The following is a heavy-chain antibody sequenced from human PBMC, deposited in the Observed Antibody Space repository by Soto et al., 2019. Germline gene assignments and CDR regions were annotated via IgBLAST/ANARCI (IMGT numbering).Heavy chain of an antibody. CDR3: AKGGGSGSYYLGYMDV. D-gene: IGHD3-10*01. CDR2: ISGSGGST. V-gene: IGHV3-23*01. J-gene: IGHJ6*03. CDR1: GFTFNNYA. Sequence: EVQLLESGGGLVQPGGSLRLSCAASGFTFNNYAMTWVRQAPGKGLEWVSSISGSGGSTYYADSVRGRFTISRDNSKNKLYLEENTLRADDTAVYYCAKGGGSGSYYLGYMDVWGKGTTVTVSS.